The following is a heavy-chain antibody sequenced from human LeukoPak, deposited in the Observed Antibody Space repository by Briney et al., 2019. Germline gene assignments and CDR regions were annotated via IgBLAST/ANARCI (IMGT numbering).Heavy chain of an antibody. J-gene: IGHJ4*02. V-gene: IGHV1-8*01. Sequence: GASVKVSCKASGYTFTKYGIIWVRQAPGQGLEWMGWMNPNSGDTDYAQRFQGRVTLTRNTSIRTAYMELSSLRSEDTALYYCAREGLYYDFSSGDGPRPFDYWGQGTLVTVSS. CDR3: AREGLYYDFSSGDGPRPFDY. CDR2: MNPNSGDT. CDR1: GYTFTKYG. D-gene: IGHD3-3*01.